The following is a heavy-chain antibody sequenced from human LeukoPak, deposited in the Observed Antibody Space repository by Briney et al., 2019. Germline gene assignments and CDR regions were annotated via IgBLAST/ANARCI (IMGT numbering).Heavy chain of an antibody. J-gene: IGHJ6*04. CDR3: ARGQGIIAVALDV. Sequence: ASVKVSCKAFGGTFSSYAISWVRQAPGQGLEWMGRIIPIFGTANYAQKFQGRVTITTDESTSTAYMELSSLRSEDTAVYYCARGQGIIAVALDVWGKGTTVTVSS. CDR1: GGTFSSYA. CDR2: IIPIFGTA. D-gene: IGHD6-19*01. V-gene: IGHV1-69*05.